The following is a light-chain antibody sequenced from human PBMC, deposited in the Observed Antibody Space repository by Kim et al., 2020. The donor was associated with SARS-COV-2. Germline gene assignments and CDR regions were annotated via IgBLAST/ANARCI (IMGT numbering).Light chain of an antibody. J-gene: IGLJ3*02. CDR1: SSNIGAGYD. V-gene: IGLV1-40*01. CDR3: QSYDSSLSGSV. CDR2: GNS. Sequence: RVNISCTGSSSNIGAGYDVHWYQQLPGTAPKLLIYGNSNRPSGVPDRFSGSKSGTSASLAITGLQAEDEADYYCQSYDSSLSGSVFGGGTKVTVL.